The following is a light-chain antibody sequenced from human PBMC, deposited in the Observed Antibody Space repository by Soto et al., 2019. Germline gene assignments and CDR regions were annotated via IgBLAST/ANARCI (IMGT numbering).Light chain of an antibody. Sequence: QPVLTQSPSASASLGASVKLTCTLSSGHSSYAIAWHQQQPEKGPRYLMKLNSDGSHNKGDGIPDRCSGASSGAERYLTISRLQSEDEADYYCQTLGTGNSGVFGGGTQVTVL. CDR3: QTLGTGNSGV. CDR2: LNSDGSH. V-gene: IGLV4-69*01. J-gene: IGLJ3*02. CDR1: SGHSSYA.